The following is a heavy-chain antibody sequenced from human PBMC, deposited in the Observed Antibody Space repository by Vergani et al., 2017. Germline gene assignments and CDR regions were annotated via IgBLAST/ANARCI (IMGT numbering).Heavy chain of an antibody. J-gene: IGHJ6*03. V-gene: IGHV1-69*01. Sequence: QVQLVQSGAEVKKPGSSVKVSCKASGGTFSSYAISWVRQAPGQGLEWMGGIIPIFGTANYAQKFQGRVTITADESTSTAYMELSSLRSEDTAVYYCAGSARGSGYGYYYYMDVWGKGTTVTVSS. CDR1: GGTFSSYA. CDR2: IIPIFGTA. D-gene: IGHD5-12*01. CDR3: AGSARGSGYGYYYYMDV.